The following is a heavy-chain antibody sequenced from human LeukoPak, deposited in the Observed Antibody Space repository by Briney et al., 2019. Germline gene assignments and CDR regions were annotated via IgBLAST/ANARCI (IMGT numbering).Heavy chain of an antibody. Sequence: ASVKVSCKASGYTFTGYYMHWVRQAPGQGLEWMGWINPNSGGTNYAQKFQGRVTITADKSTSTAYMELSSLRSEDTAVYHCARPRGYYGSGPYAFDIWGQGTMVTVSS. D-gene: IGHD3-10*01. CDR1: GYTFTGYY. J-gene: IGHJ3*02. CDR2: INPNSGGT. CDR3: ARPRGYYGSGPYAFDI. V-gene: IGHV1-2*02.